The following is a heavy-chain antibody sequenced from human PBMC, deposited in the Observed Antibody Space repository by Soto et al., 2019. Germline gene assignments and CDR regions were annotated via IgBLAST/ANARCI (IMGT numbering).Heavy chain of an antibody. CDR1: GGSFSGYY. D-gene: IGHD2-2*01. V-gene: IGHV4-34*01. J-gene: IGHJ4*02. Sequence: QVQLQEWGAGLLKPSETLSLTCAVYGGSFSGYYWSWIRQPPGKGLEWIGEINHSGSTNYNPSLKSRVTISVDTSKNQFSLTLSSVTASDTAVYYCARGQYDYWGQGTLVTVS. CDR3: ARGQYDY. CDR2: INHSGST.